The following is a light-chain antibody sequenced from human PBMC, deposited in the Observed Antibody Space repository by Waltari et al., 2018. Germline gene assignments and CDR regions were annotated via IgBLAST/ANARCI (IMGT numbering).Light chain of an antibody. CDR3: QQYYDAPRT. Sequence: DIVMTQSPDSLAVSLGERATINCKSSQVVLYSSNNKNYLAWYRQKPGQPPKLLIYWASTRESGVPDRFSGSGSWTDFTLTISSLQAEDVAVYYCQQYYDAPRTFGQGTKVEIK. CDR2: WAS. V-gene: IGKV4-1*01. J-gene: IGKJ1*01. CDR1: QVVLYSSNNKNY.